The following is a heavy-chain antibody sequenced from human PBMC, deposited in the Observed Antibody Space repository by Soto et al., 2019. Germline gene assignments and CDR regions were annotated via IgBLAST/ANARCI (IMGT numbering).Heavy chain of an antibody. J-gene: IGHJ4*02. Sequence: GGSLRLSCAASGFTFGNFGIHWVRQAPGKGLEWVADISSDGSRKFYADSVKGRFTISRDNSKNTLYLQMNSLRTEDTAVYFCARGCSGGTNCFYFDCWGQGILVTVAS. CDR2: ISSDGSRK. V-gene: IGHV3-30*03. CDR1: GFTFGNFG. CDR3: ARGCSGGTNCFYFDC. D-gene: IGHD6-13*01.